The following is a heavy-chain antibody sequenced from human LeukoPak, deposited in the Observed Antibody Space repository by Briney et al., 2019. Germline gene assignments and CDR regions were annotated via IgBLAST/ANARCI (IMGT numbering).Heavy chain of an antibody. Sequence: PGGSPRLSCAASGFTFSSYSMNWVRQAPGKGLEWVSYISSSSSTIYYADSVKGRFTISRDNSKNTLYLQMNSLRAEDTAVYYCAKGVTAFDIWGQGTMVTVSS. D-gene: IGHD4-23*01. CDR2: ISSSSSTI. J-gene: IGHJ3*02. CDR3: AKGVTAFDI. V-gene: IGHV3-48*01. CDR1: GFTFSSYS.